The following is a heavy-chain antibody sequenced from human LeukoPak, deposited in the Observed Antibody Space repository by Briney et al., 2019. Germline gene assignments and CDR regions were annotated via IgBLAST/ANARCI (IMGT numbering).Heavy chain of an antibody. V-gene: IGHV3-72*01. CDR1: GFTFSDYY. J-gene: IGHJ4*02. D-gene: IGHD1-26*01. CDR2: IRNKANRYTT. CDR3: ARDMGTTTTY. Sequence: PGGSLRLSCAASGFTFSDYYMDWVRQAPGKGLEWVGRIRNKANRYTTEYAESVRGRFTVSRDDPNKALYLQMNSLKTEHTAVYYCARDMGTTTTYWGQGILVTVSS.